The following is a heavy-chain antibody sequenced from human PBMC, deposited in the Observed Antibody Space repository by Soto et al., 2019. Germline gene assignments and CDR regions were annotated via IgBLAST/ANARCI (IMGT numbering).Heavy chain of an antibody. CDR1: GFSFSDYY. CDR3: ASGGGGGQFEY. Sequence: QVHLVESGGGLVKPGGSLRLSCTTSGFSFSDYYMTWIRQAPGKGVEWLSHLSPKSSYTNYADSVMARFTIFRDKTGSSLYLKVNSLGGDDTAVYYCASGGGGGQFEYWGQGALVAVSA. J-gene: IGHJ4*02. CDR2: LSPKSSYT. V-gene: IGHV3-11*06. D-gene: IGHD2-21*01.